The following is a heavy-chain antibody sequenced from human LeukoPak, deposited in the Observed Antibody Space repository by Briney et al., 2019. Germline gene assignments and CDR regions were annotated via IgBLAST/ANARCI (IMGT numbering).Heavy chain of an antibody. CDR1: GASISSYY. CDR2: IYSTGNT. D-gene: IGHD6-13*01. J-gene: IGHJ5*02. Sequence: SETLSLTCTVSGASISSYYWSWIRQPAGKGLEWIGRIYSTGNTNYNPSLKSRVTMSLDTSKNQFSLNLTSVTAADTAVYYCARIIAAENDGDWFDPWGQGTLVTVSS. V-gene: IGHV4-4*07. CDR3: ARIIAAENDGDWFDP.